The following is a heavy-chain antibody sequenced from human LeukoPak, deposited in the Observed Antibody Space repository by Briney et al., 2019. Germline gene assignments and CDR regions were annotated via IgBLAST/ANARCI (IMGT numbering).Heavy chain of an antibody. D-gene: IGHD5-24*01. Sequence: ASVKVSCKASGGTFSSYTISWVRQAPGQGLEWMGRIIPILGIANYAQKFQDRVTITADKSTSTAYMELSSLRSEDTAVYYCARVSSEMATIGGDYWGQGTLVTVSS. CDR1: GGTFSSYT. J-gene: IGHJ4*02. CDR3: ARVSSEMATIGGDY. CDR2: IIPILGIA. V-gene: IGHV1-69*02.